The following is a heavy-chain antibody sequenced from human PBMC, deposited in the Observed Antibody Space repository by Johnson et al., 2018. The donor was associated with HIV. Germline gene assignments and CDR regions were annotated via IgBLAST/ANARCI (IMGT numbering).Heavy chain of an antibody. V-gene: IGHV3-33*08. CDR3: AREGEGYSSSWYDAFDI. D-gene: IGHD6-13*01. Sequence: HVQLVESGGGLVQPGRSLRLSCAASGFTFSTYNMHWVRQAPGKGLEWVAFIRYDGSNKYYADSVKGRFTISRDNSKNTLYLQMNSLRAEDTAVYYCAREGEGYSSSWYDAFDIWGQGTMVTVSS. J-gene: IGHJ3*02. CDR2: IRYDGSNK. CDR1: GFTFSTYN.